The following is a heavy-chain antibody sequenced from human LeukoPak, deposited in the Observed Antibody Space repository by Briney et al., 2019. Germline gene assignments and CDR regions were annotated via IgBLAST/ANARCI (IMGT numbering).Heavy chain of an antibody. J-gene: IGHJ4*02. CDR3: ARGAWDSSGYYLGKPTQIYYFDY. CDR2: INPNSGGT. V-gene: IGHV1-2*02. CDR1: GYTFTGYY. D-gene: IGHD3-22*01. Sequence: ASVKVSCKASGYTFTGYYMHWVRQAPGQRLEWMGWINPNSGGTNYAQKFQGRVTMTRDTAISTAYMELSRLRSDDTAVYYCARGAWDSSGYYLGKPTQIYYFDYWGQGTLVTVSS.